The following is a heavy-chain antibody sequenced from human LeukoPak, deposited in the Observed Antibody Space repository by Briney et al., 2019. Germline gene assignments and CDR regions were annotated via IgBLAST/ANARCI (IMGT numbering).Heavy chain of an antibody. J-gene: IGHJ4*02. CDR2: ISSSSSYI. CDR1: GFTFSSYS. D-gene: IGHD6-6*01. V-gene: IGHV3-21*01. Sequence: GGSLRLSCAASGFTFSSYSMNWVRQAPGKGLEWVSSISSSSSYIYYADSVKGRFTTSRDNAKNSLYLQMNSLRAEDTAVYYCARVQGGSSSGFDYWGQGTLVTVSS. CDR3: ARVQGGSSSGFDY.